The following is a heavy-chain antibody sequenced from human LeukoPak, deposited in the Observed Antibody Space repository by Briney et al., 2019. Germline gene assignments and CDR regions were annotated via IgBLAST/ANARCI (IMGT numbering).Heavy chain of an antibody. CDR2: TRNKANSYTT. V-gene: IGHV3-72*01. J-gene: IGHJ4*02. CDR3: TGNYYGSGSYADFDY. Sequence: GGSLRLSCAASGFTFSDHYMDWVRQAPGKGLEWVGRTRNKANSYTTEYAASVKGRFTISRDDSKNSLYLQMNSLKTEDTAVYYCTGNYYGSGSYADFDYWGQGTLVTVSS. CDR1: GFTFSDHY. D-gene: IGHD3-10*01.